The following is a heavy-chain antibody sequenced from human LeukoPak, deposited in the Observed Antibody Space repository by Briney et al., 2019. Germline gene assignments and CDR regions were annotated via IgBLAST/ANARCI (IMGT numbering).Heavy chain of an antibody. D-gene: IGHD2-2*01. J-gene: IGHJ4*02. CDR1: GGSISSGSYY. CDR3: ARGTPFDY. Sequence: SETLSLTCTVSGGSISSGSYYWSWIRQPPGKGLEWIGRIYTSGSTNYNPSLKSRVTISVDTSKNQFSLRLSSVTAADTAVYYCARGTPFDYWGQGTLVTVPS. V-gene: IGHV4-61*02. CDR2: IYTSGST.